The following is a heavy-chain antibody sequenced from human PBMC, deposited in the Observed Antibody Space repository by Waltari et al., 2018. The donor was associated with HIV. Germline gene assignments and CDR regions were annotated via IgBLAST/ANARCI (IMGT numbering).Heavy chain of an antibody. CDR3: AGRYSSRLGELSLYEKH. J-gene: IGHJ1*01. CDR2: IYYSGST. CDR1: GGSVSSGSSS. Sequence: QVQLQESGPGLVKPSETLSLTCTVSGGSVSSGSSSWSWIRQPPGKGLEWIGYIYYSGSTNYNPSLKSRVTISVDTSKNQFSLKLSSVTAADTAVYYCAGRYSSRLGELSLYEKHWGQGTLVTVSS. V-gene: IGHV4-61*01. D-gene: IGHD3-16*02.